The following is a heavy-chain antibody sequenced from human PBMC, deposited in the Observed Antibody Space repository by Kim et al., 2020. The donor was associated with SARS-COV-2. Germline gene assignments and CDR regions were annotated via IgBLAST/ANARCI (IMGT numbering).Heavy chain of an antibody. CDR1: GSTFSNYT. V-gene: IGHV3-21*01. CDR3: VRDGSGFDY. J-gene: IGHJ4*02. D-gene: IGHD1-1*01. Sequence: GGSLRLSCAVSGSTFSNYTMNWVRQAPGKGLEWVSSLSSGSSYIYHADSVKGRFTISRDNAKNSLYLQMNSLRAEDTALYYCVRDGSGFDYWGQGTLVT. CDR2: LSSGSSYI.